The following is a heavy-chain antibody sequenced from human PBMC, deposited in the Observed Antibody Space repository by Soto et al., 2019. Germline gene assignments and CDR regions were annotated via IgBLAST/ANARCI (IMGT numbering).Heavy chain of an antibody. CDR1: GFSFSISP. Sequence: GGSLRLSCAASGFSFSISPMHWVRQSPGKGPEWVALISYDGTNKFYADSVKGRFTISRDNSKSTLYLQVDSLRPEDAAVYYCARDPKTSGGQHWAFNYFDSWGQGTLVTVS. CDR3: ARDPKTSGGQHWAFNYFDS. J-gene: IGHJ4*02. CDR2: ISYDGTNK. D-gene: IGHD7-27*01. V-gene: IGHV3-30-3*01.